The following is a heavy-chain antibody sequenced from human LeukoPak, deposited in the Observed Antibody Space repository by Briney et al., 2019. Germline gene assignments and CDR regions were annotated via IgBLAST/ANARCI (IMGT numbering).Heavy chain of an antibody. J-gene: IGHJ3*02. CDR2: IYPGDSDT. CDR1: GYSFTSYW. V-gene: IGHV5-51*01. Sequence: GESLKISCKGSGYSFTSYWIGWVRQMPGKGLEWMGIIYPGDSDTRYSPSFQGQVTISADKSISTAYLQWSSLKASDTAMYYCARKGAIGDRPHDAFDIWGQGTMVTVSS. D-gene: IGHD3-16*01. CDR3: ARKGAIGDRPHDAFDI.